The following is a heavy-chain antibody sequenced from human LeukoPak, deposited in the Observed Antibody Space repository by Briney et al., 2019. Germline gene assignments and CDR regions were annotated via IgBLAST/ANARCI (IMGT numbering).Heavy chain of an antibody. CDR2: ISGSSSHV. CDR3: ARDQYYSDSSGYPYDI. D-gene: IGHD3-22*01. J-gene: IGHJ3*02. CDR1: GFSFSVYN. Sequence: GGSLRLSCEASGFSFSVYNMTWVRLAPGKGLEWVSSISGSSSHVWYADSVKGRFTSSRDNAKNSLYLQMSSLRVEDTAVYYCARDQYYSDSSGYPYDIWGQGTMVTVSS. V-gene: IGHV3-21*01.